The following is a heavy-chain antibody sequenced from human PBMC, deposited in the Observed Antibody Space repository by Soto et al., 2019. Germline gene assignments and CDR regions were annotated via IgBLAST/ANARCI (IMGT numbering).Heavy chain of an antibody. Sequence: TSETLSLTCTASGGSISSSSYYWGWIRQPPGKGLEWIGSIYYSGSTYYNPSLKSRVTISVDTSKNQFSLKLSSVTAADTAVYYCASLRFLEWSYYYYYGMDVWGQGTTVTVSS. D-gene: IGHD3-3*01. J-gene: IGHJ6*02. CDR3: ASLRFLEWSYYYYYGMDV. V-gene: IGHV4-39*01. CDR2: IYYSGST. CDR1: GGSISSSSYY.